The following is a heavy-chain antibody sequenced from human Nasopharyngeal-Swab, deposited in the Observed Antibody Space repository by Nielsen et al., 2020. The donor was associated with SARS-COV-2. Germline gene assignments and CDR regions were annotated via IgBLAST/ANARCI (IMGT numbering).Heavy chain of an antibody. CDR3: AKGQGSSSYGMDV. D-gene: IGHD6-6*01. V-gene: IGHV3-30*18. J-gene: IGHJ6*02. CDR2: ISYDGSNK. Sequence: WIRQPPGKGLEWVAVISYDGSNKYYADSVKGRFTISRDNSKNTLYLQMNSLRAEDTAVYYRAKGQGSSSYGMDVWGQGTTVTVSS.